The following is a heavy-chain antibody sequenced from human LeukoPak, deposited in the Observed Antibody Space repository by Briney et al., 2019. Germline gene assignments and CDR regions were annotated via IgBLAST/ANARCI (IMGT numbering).Heavy chain of an antibody. V-gene: IGHV3-7*01. D-gene: IGHD1-26*01. J-gene: IGHJ4*02. Sequence: GGSLRLSCAASGFTFSSYWMRWVREAPGKGLEWVANIKQDGSEKYYVDSVKGRFTISRDNAKNSLYLQMNSLRAEETAVYYCARAIGGELTDYWGQGTLVTVSS. CDR3: ARAIGGELTDY. CDR2: IKQDGSEK. CDR1: GFTFSSYW.